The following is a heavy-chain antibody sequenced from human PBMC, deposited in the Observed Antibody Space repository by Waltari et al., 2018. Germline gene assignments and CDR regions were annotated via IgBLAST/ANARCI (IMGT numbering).Heavy chain of an antibody. CDR1: GYSISSGYY. CDR3: ARAAVGYCSSTSCYFVYYFDY. J-gene: IGHJ4*02. CDR2: IYHSGRT. D-gene: IGHD2-2*01. Sequence: QVQLQESGPGLVKPSETLSLTCAVSGYSISSGYYWGWIRQPPGKGLEWIGRIYHSGRTYYNPGLKSRVTISVDTSKNQFSLKLSAVTAADTAVYYCARAAVGYCSSTSCYFVYYFDYWGQGTLVTVSS. V-gene: IGHV4-38-2*01.